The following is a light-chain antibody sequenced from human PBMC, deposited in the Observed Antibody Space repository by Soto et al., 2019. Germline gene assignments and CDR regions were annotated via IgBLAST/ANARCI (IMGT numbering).Light chain of an antibody. CDR3: HQYGSSPET. CDR1: QSVSGSS. Sequence: EIVLPQSPGPLSLSPGERATLSCMASQSVSGSSLAWYQQKFGQAPRLLIYGASNRATDIPGRFSGSGSGTDFTLTISRLEPEDFAVYYCHQYGSSPETFGQGTKVDI. CDR2: GAS. J-gene: IGKJ1*01. V-gene: IGKV3-20*01.